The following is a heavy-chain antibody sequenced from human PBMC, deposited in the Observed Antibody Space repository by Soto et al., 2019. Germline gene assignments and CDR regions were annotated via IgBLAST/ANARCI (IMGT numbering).Heavy chain of an antibody. V-gene: IGHV3-7*01. J-gene: IGHJ4*02. CDR1: GFTFSSYW. CDR3: ARDVGYDYVN. Sequence: EVQLVESGGGLVQPGGSLRISCAVSGFTFSSYWMSWVRQAPGKGLEWVATIKQDGSEKYYVDSVKGRVTISRDNAETSLYLQMNSLSAEDTAVYFCARDVGYDYVNWGQGTLVTVSS. CDR2: IKQDGSEK. D-gene: IGHD5-12*01.